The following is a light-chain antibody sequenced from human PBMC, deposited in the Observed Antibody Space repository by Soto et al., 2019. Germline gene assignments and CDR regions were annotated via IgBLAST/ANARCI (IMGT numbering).Light chain of an antibody. Sequence: IQMTQSPSTLSASVGDRVTITCRASQSISSWLAWYQQKPGKAPNLLIYSASNLQSGVPSRFSGSGSGTDFTLTISSLQPEDFATYYCQQSFSTPTFGQGTRLEIK. V-gene: IGKV1-39*01. J-gene: IGKJ5*01. CDR1: QSISSW. CDR3: QQSFSTPT. CDR2: SAS.